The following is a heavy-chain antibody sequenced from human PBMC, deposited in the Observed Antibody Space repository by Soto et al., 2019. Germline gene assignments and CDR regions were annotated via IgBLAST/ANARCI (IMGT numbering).Heavy chain of an antibody. CDR3: ATYRRITIFGVVARGAFDI. CDR1: GGSISSGGYS. CDR2: IYHSGST. D-gene: IGHD3-3*01. J-gene: IGHJ3*02. V-gene: IGHV4-30-2*01. Sequence: QLQLQESGSGLVKPSQTLSLTCAVSGGSISSGGYSWSWIRQPPGKGLEWIGYIYHSGSTYYNPSLKSRVTISVDRSKNQFSLKLSSVTAADTAVYYCATYRRITIFGVVARGAFDIWGQGTMVTVSS.